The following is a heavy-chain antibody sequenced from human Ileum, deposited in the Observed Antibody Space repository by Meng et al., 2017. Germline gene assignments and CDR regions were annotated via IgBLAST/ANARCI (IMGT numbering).Heavy chain of an antibody. CDR1: GDSVSSNSAA. CDR3: ARGGGSYYHFDY. CDR2: TYYRSKWFN. J-gene: IGHJ4*02. Sequence: AQLQQPGPERVKPSTTPSPTWAISGDSVSSNSAAWNWIRQSPSRGLEWLGRTYYRSKWFNEYAVSVKSRITINPDTSENQFSLQLNSVTPEDAAVYYCARGGGSYYHFDYWGQGTLVTVSS. D-gene: IGHD1-26*01. V-gene: IGHV6-1*01.